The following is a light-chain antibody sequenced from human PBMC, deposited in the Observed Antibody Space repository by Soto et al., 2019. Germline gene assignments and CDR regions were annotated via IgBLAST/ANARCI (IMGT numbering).Light chain of an antibody. V-gene: IGKV1-33*01. CDR1: QSVIDW. Sequence: IQMTQSPSTLSASVVYMVTITCRASQSVIDWLAWYQQKPGNPPKLLIYDASNLETGVPSRFRGSGSGKDFTFTISRLQPEDIATYYCKQYENLPNFGQGTRLEIK. J-gene: IGKJ5*01. CDR2: DAS. CDR3: KQYENLPN.